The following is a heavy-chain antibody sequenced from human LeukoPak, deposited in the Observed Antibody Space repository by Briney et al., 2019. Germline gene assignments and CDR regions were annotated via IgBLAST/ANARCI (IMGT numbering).Heavy chain of an antibody. CDR1: GFTFSSYA. V-gene: IGHV3-30*04. D-gene: IGHD3-22*01. Sequence: GGSLRLSCAASGFTFSSYAMHWVRQAPGKGLEWVAVISYDGSNKYYADSVKGRFTISRDNSKNTLYLQMNSLRAEDTAVYYCARDVHDYDSSGYYRFDYWGQGTVVTVSS. CDR2: ISYDGSNK. CDR3: ARDVHDYDSSGYYRFDY. J-gene: IGHJ4*02.